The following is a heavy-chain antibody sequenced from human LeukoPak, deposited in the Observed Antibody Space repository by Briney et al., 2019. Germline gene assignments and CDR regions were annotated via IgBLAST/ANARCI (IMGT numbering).Heavy chain of an antibody. V-gene: IGHV5-51*01. D-gene: IGHD3-22*01. CDR3: ARHIMPYYYDSSRWDAFDI. CDR2: IYPGDSDT. CDR1: GYSFTSYW. J-gene: IGHJ3*02. Sequence: GESLKISCKGSGYSFTSYWIGWVRQMPGKGLEWMGIIYPGDSDTRYSPSFQGQVTISADKSISTAYLQWSSLKASDTAMYYCARHIMPYYYDSSRWDAFDIWGQGTMVTVSS.